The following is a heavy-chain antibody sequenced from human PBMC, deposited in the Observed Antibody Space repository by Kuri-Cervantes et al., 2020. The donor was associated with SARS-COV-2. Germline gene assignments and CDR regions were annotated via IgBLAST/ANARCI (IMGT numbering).Heavy chain of an antibody. CDR3: ARIGGWYKIGDY. Sequence: TVSRKGSGYSFTSYWNGWVRQMPGKGLEWMGIIYHCDSDTTYSPSFQGKVTITADKSISTAYLQWSSLKASDTAKYYCARIGGWYKIGDYWGQGTLVTVSS. CDR2: IYHCDSDT. J-gene: IGHJ4*02. CDR1: GYSFTSYW. D-gene: IGHD6-19*01. V-gene: IGHV5-51*01.